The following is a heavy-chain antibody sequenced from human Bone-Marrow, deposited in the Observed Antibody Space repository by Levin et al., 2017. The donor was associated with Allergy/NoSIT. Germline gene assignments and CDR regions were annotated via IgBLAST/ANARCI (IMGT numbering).Heavy chain of an antibody. CDR1: GSFSGYY. D-gene: IGHD3-10*01. J-gene: IGHJ3*02. CDR3: ARIWFGEFRDVFDI. Sequence: SQTLSLTCGVHGSFSGYYWSWIRQPPGKGLEWIGDISHSGSTNYNASLKSRVTISVDTSKNQFSLRLSSVTAADTAVYYCARIWFGEFRDVFDIWGQGTMVTVSS. CDR2: ISHSGST. V-gene: IGHV4-34*01.